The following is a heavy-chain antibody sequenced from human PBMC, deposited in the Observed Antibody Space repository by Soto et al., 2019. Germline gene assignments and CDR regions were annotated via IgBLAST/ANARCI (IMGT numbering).Heavy chain of an antibody. V-gene: IGHV3-7*01. J-gene: IGHJ3*02. CDR2: IKQYGSEK. CDR3: ARFCTSCYAFDI. CDR1: GFTFSSYW. D-gene: IGHD2-2*01. Sequence: GGSLRLSCAASGFTFSSYWMSWVRQAPGKGLEWVANIKQYGSEKYYVDSVKGRFTISRDNAKNSLYLQINSLRAEAKAVYYCARFCTSCYAFDICGQGTMVTVSS.